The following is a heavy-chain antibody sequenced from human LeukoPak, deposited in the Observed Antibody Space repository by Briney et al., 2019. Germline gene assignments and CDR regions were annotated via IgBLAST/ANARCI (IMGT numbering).Heavy chain of an antibody. J-gene: IGHJ5*02. D-gene: IGHD4/OR15-4a*01. CDR2: IKPDGSEQ. V-gene: IGHV3-7*02. CDR1: GFTFSIYW. CDR3: ARVTMVAGASYNWFVV. Sequence: GGSLRLSCTASGFTFSIYWMSWVRQAPGKGLDWVANIKPDGSEQYYVDSVRGRFTVSRDNSKNTLYLQMNSLRADDTAVYYCARVTMVAGASYNWFVVWGQGTLVTVST.